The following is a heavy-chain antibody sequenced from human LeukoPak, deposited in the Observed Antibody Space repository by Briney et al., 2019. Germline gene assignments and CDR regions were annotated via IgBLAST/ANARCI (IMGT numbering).Heavy chain of an antibody. D-gene: IGHD4-17*01. CDR2: IWYDGSQK. Sequence: GGSLRLSCAASGFTFSHYAIHWVRQAPGKGLEWVAVIWYDGSQKFHADSVKGRFATSRDNSKNILCLQMGSLRAEDTAVYYCARDHGTVTTIRGFDIWGQGTMVTVSS. CDR1: GFTFSHYA. J-gene: IGHJ3*02. V-gene: IGHV3-33*01. CDR3: ARDHGTVTTIRGFDI.